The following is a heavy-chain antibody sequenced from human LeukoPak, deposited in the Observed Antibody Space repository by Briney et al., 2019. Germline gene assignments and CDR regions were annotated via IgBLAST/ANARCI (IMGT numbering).Heavy chain of an antibody. J-gene: IGHJ6*03. V-gene: IGHV4-59*01. D-gene: IGHD6-13*01. Sequence: SETLSFTGTVSSGSIGGIYWSWIRQLPGKGREDLGYIYYSGSTNFNPCLKSRVNISVDMSKNQFSLRLSSVTAVDTAAYYCARFTRVAAGTYYYQYIDLWAKETTVTVSS. CDR3: ARFTRVAAGTYYYQYIDL. CDR1: SGSIGGIY. CDR2: IYYSGST.